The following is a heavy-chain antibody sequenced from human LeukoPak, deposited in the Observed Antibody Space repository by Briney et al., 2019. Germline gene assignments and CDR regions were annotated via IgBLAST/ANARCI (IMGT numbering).Heavy chain of an antibody. CDR1: GYTFTGYY. J-gene: IGHJ4*02. Sequence: ASVKVSCKASGYTFTGYYMHWVRQAPGQGLEWMGWISAYNGNTNYAQKLQGRVTMTTDTSTSTAYMELRSLRSDDTAVYYCARESQTWEPRVPYFDYWGRGTLVTVSS. CDR2: ISAYNGNT. CDR3: ARESQTWEPRVPYFDY. D-gene: IGHD1-26*01. V-gene: IGHV1-18*04.